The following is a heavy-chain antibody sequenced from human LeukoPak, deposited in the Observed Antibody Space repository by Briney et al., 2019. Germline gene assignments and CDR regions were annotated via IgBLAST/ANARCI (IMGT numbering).Heavy chain of an antibody. CDR3: ASTPGYSSGWPTYYFDY. J-gene: IGHJ4*02. CDR1: GGSISSYY. Sequence: PSETLSLTCTVSGGSISSYYWSWIRQPAGKGLEWIGRIYISGSTNYNPSLKSRVTMSVDTSKNQFSLKLSSVTAADTAVYYCASTPGYSSGWPTYYFDYWGQGTLVTVSS. V-gene: IGHV4-4*07. D-gene: IGHD6-19*01. CDR2: IYISGST.